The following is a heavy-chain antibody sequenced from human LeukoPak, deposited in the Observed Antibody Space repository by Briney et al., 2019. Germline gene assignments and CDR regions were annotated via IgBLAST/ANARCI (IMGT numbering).Heavy chain of an antibody. CDR3: AKERTLYYYYMDV. CDR2: IRYDGSNK. D-gene: IGHD2-2*01. J-gene: IGHJ6*03. V-gene: IGHV3-30*02. CDR1: GCTFSSYG. Sequence: GGSLRLSCAASGCTFSSYGMHWVRQAPGKGLEWVAFIRYDGSNKYYADSVKGRFTISRDNSKNTLYLQMNSLRAEDTAVYYCAKERTLYYYYMDVWGKGTTVTVSS.